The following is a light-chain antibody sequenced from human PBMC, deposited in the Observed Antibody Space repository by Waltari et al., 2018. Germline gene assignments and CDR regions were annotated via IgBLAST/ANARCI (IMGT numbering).Light chain of an antibody. V-gene: IGKV1-13*02. Sequence: IQMSQSPSSLSASVGDRVTITCRASQGISSYLNWYQQKPGKAPKLLIYYANSLASGVPSRFSGSGSGTEFTLTISSLQPEEFATYYCQQGNSYPLTFGGGTKVEIK. J-gene: IGKJ4*01. CDR2: YAN. CDR3: QQGNSYPLT. CDR1: QGISSY.